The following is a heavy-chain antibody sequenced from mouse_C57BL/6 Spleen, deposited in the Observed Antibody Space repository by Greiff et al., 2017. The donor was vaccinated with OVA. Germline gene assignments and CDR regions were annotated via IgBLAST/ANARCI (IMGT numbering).Heavy chain of an antibody. V-gene: IGHV5-4*01. D-gene: IGHD1-1*01. CDR1: GFTFSSYA. Sequence: DVKLVESGGGLVKPGGSLKLSCAASGFTFSSYAMSWVRQTPEKRLEWVATISDGGSYTYYPDNVKGRFTISRDNAKNNLYLQMSHLKSEDTAMYYGARDRYGSSYGYFDYWGQGTTLTVSS. CDR2: ISDGGSYT. CDR3: ARDRYGSSYGYFDY. J-gene: IGHJ2*01.